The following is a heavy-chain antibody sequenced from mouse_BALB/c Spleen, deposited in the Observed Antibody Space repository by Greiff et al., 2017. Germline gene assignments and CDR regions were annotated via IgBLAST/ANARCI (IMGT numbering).Heavy chain of an antibody. J-gene: IGHJ3*01. Sequence: EVQLQQSGAELVKPGASVKLSCTASGFNIKDTYMHWVKQRPEQGLEWIGRIDPANGNTKYDPKFQGKATITADTSSNTAYLQLSSLTSEDTAVYYCASVRGFAYWGQGTLVTVSA. CDR2: IDPANGNT. CDR1: GFNIKDTY. CDR3: ASVRGFAY. V-gene: IGHV14-3*02.